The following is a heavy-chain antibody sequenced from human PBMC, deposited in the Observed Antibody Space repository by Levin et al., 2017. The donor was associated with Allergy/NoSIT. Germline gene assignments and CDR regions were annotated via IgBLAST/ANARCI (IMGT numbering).Heavy chain of an antibody. V-gene: IGHV4-39*01. CDR1: GGSISSRSYY. J-gene: IGHJ4*02. CDR2: IYYSGST. D-gene: IGHD7-27*01. CDR3: ARRTNWGSGY. Sequence: SETLSLTCTVSGGSISSRSYYWGWIRQPPGKGLEWIGSIYYSGSTYYNPSLKSRVTISVDTSKNQFSLKLSSVTAADTAVYYCARRTNWGSGYWGQGTLVTVSS.